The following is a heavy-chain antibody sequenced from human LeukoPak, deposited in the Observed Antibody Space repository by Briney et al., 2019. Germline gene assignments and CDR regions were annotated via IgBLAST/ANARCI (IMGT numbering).Heavy chain of an antibody. Sequence: GGSLRLSCAASGFTFSSYAMHWVRQAPGQGLEYVSAISSNGGSTYYANSVKGRFTISRDNSKNTLYLQMGSLRAEDMAVYYCARGSGSFGTWGFDYWGQGTLVTVSS. CDR2: ISSNGGST. CDR3: ARGSGSFGTWGFDY. J-gene: IGHJ4*02. V-gene: IGHV3-64*01. D-gene: IGHD1-26*01. CDR1: GFTFSSYA.